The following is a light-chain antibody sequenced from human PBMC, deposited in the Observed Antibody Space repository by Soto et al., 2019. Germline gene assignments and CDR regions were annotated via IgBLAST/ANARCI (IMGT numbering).Light chain of an antibody. Sequence: DIQMTQSPSSLSASVGDRVSITCRTSQSISSHLNWYQQKQGRAPKLMIYSASYLETGVPSRFSGSGSGTDFTLTISGLQPEDVATYYCQQSDNSPPFTFGPGTRVEIK. CDR1: QSISSH. J-gene: IGKJ3*01. CDR2: SAS. V-gene: IGKV1-39*01. CDR3: QQSDNSPPFT.